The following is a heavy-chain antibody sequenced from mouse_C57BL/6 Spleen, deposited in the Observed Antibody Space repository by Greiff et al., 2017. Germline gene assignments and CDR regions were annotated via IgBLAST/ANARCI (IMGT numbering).Heavy chain of an antibody. CDR1: GYSITSGYY. J-gene: IGHJ2*01. D-gene: IGHD1-1*01. CDR2: ISYDGSN. CDR3: VYYYLYFDY. V-gene: IGHV3-6*01. Sequence: EVKLQESGPGLVKPSQSLSLTCSVTGYSITSGYYWNWIRQFPGNKLEWMGYISYDGSNNYNPSLKNRISITRDTSKNQFFLKLNSVTTEDTATYYCVYYYLYFDYWGQGTTLTVSS.